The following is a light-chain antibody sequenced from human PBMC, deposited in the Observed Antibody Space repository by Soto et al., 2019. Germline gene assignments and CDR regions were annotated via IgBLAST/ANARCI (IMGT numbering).Light chain of an antibody. Sequence: DIQMTQSPSSLSGSVGGRVTITCQASQDVSNYLNWYQQKLGKAPKLLIYDASNLETGVPSRFSGSGSGTYFSFTISSLQPEDFATYYCQQYSNLITFGQGTRLGIK. CDR1: QDVSNY. J-gene: IGKJ5*01. V-gene: IGKV1-33*01. CDR3: QQYSNLIT. CDR2: DAS.